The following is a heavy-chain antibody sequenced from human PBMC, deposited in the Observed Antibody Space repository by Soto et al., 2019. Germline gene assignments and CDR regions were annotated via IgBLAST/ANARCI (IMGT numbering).Heavy chain of an antibody. CDR3: AKDSDYSSGWYVH. CDR2: ISYDGSNK. D-gene: IGHD6-19*01. Sequence: GKGLEWVAVISYDGSNKYYADSVKGRFTISRDNSKNTLYLQMNSLRAEDTAVYYCAKDSDYSSGWYVHWGQGTLVTVSS. V-gene: IGHV3-30*18. J-gene: IGHJ4*02.